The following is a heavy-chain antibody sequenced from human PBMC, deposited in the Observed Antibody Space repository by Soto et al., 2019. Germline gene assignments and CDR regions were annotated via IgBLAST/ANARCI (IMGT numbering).Heavy chain of an antibody. CDR2: INPDSGGT. D-gene: IGHD2-15*01. J-gene: IGHJ4*02. CDR1: GYTFTGYY. Sequence: QVQLVQSGAEVKKPGASVKVSCKASGYTFTGYYMHWVRQAPGQGLEWMGWINPDSGGTNFAQKFQGWVTLTRDTSISTAYMELSRLSSDDTAVYYCATGYCGGGNCYSLFDYWGQGTLVTDS. CDR3: ATGYCGGGNCYSLFDY. V-gene: IGHV1-2*04.